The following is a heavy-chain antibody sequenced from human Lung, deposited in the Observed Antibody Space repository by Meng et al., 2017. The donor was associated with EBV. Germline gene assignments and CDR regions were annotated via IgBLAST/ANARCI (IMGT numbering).Heavy chain of an antibody. CDR2: IYYSGST. V-gene: IGHV4-39*01. J-gene: IGHJ5*02. D-gene: IGHD3-22*01. CDR3: ARLPIVVVTGSWFDP. CDR1: GGSISSSSYY. Sequence: QLPWQGSGPGLVKPSGTLSLTCTVSGGSISSSSYYWGWIRQPPGKGLEWIGSIYYSGSTYYNPSLKSRVTISVDTSKNQFSLKLSSVTAADTAVYYCARLPIVVVTGSWFDPWGQGTLVTVSS.